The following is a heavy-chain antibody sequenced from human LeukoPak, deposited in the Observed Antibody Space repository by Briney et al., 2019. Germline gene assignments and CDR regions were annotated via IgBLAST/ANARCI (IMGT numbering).Heavy chain of an antibody. J-gene: IGHJ4*02. D-gene: IGHD3-10*01. CDR3: AKQGDRAYFDY. V-gene: IGHV3-23*01. CDR2: ISGSGGST. CDR1: GFTFSSYA. Sequence: GGSLRLSCAASGFTFSSYAMSWVRQAPGKGLEWVSGISGSGGSTYHADSVKGRFTISRDNAKNTLYLHMSSLRVADTAIYYCAKQGDRAYFDYWGQGTLVTVSS.